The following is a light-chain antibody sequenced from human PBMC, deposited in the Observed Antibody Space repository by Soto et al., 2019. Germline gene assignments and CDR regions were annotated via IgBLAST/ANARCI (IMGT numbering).Light chain of an antibody. CDR3: QQYGSSPYT. J-gene: IGKJ2*01. V-gene: IGKV3-20*01. CDR1: QSVSSSY. CDR2: GAS. Sequence: EIVLTQSPGTLSLSPGERATLSCRASQSVSSSYLAWYQQKPGQAPRLLIYGASSRATGIPDRFSGSGSGTQFTFTISRLEPEDLAVYYCQQYGSSPYTFGQGTKLEIK.